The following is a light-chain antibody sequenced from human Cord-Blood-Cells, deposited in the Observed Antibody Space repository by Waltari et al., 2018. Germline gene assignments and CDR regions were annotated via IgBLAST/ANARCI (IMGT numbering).Light chain of an antibody. Sequence: QSALTQPASVSGSPGQSITISCTGTSSDVGGYNYVSWYQQHPGKAPKLMIYDVSKRPSGVYIRFSGSKSGNTASLTISGLQAEDEADYYCSSYTSSSTFWVFGGGTKLTVL. CDR2: DVS. J-gene: IGLJ3*02. CDR1: SSDVGGYNY. CDR3: SSYTSSSTFWV. V-gene: IGLV2-14*01.